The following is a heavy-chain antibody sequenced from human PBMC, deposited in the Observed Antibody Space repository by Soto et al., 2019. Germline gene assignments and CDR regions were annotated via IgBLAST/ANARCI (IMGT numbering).Heavy chain of an antibody. D-gene: IGHD3-22*01. J-gene: IGHJ6*02. CDR2: IIPIFGTA. V-gene: IGHV1-69*13. CDR1: GDTFSSYA. Sequence: SVKVSCKASGDTFSSYAISWVRQAPGQGLEWMGGIIPIFGTANYAQRFQGRVTITADESTSTAYMELSSLRSEDTAVYYCARDGSGYRSRASPMDVWGQGTTVTVSS. CDR3: ARDGSGYRSRASPMDV.